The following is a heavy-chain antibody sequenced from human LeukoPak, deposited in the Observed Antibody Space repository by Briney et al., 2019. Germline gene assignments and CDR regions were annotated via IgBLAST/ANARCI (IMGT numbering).Heavy chain of an antibody. V-gene: IGHV4-59*01. CDR3: ARGMDVDTAMPNSNWFDP. CDR2: IYYSGST. J-gene: IGHJ5*02. Sequence: PSETLSLTCTVSGGSISSYYWSWIRQPPGKGLEWIGYIYYSGSTNYNPSLKSRVTISVDTSKNQFSLKLSSVTAADTAVYYCARGMDVDTAMPNSNWFDPWGQGTLVTVSS. D-gene: IGHD5-18*01. CDR1: GGSISSYY.